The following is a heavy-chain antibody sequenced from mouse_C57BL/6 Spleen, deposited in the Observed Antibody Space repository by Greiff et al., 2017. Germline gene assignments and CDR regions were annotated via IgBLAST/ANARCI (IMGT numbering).Heavy chain of an antibody. V-gene: IGHV14-4*01. Sequence: VQLKESGAELVRPGASVKLSCTASGFNIKDDYMHWVKQRPEQGLEWIGWIDPENGDTEYASKFQGKATITADTSSNTAYLQLSSLTSEDTAVYYWTTKRNYYGSSYYFDYWGQGTTLTVSS. CDR2: IDPENGDT. J-gene: IGHJ2*01. CDR3: TTKRNYYGSSYYFDY. CDR1: GFNIKDDY. D-gene: IGHD1-1*01.